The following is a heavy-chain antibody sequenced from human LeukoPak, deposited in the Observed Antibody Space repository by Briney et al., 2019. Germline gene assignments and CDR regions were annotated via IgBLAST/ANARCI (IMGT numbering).Heavy chain of an antibody. CDR2: ISSSNSYI. J-gene: IGHJ4*02. Sequence: GGSLRLSCAASGFTFSSYSMNWVRQAPGKGLEWVSSISSSNSYIYYADSVKGRFTISRDNSKNTLYLQMNSLRAEDTAVYYCAKDRQQWLVYYFDYWGQGTLVTVSS. V-gene: IGHV3-21*01. CDR1: GFTFSSYS. D-gene: IGHD6-19*01. CDR3: AKDRQQWLVYYFDY.